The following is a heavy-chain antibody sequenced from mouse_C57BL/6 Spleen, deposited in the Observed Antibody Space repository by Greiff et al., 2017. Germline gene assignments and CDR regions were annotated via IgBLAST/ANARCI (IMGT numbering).Heavy chain of an antibody. Sequence: DVLLVESGGDLVKPGGSLKLSCAASGFTFSSYGMSWVRQTPDKRLEWVATISSGGSYTSYPDSVKGRFTISRDNAKITLYLQMSSLKSEDTAMYYCARHEYYGSSPYYLDYWGQGTTLTVSS. V-gene: IGHV5-6*01. D-gene: IGHD1-1*01. J-gene: IGHJ2*01. CDR1: GFTFSSYG. CDR2: ISSGGSYT. CDR3: ARHEYYGSSPYYLDY.